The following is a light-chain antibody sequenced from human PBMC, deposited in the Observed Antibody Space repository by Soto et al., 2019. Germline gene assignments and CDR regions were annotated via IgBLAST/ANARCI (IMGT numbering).Light chain of an antibody. J-gene: IGLJ1*01. V-gene: IGLV2-14*01. Sequence: QSVLTQPASVSGSPGQSITISCTGTSSDVGGYNYVSWYQHRPGKVPQLMIYEVSNRPSGVSIRFSGSKSGNTASLTISGLQAEDEADSYCSSRPSSSTYYVFGTGTKVTVL. CDR2: EVS. CDR3: SSRPSSSTYYV. CDR1: SSDVGGYNY.